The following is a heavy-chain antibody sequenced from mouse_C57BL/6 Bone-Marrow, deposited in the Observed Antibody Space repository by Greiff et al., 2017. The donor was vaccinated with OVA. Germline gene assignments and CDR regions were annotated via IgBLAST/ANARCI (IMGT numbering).Heavy chain of an antibody. V-gene: IGHV14-4*01. Sequence: VQLQQSGAELVRPGASVKLSCTASGFNIKDDYMHWVKQRPEQGLEWIGWIDPENGDTEYASKFQGKATITADKSSNTAYLQLSSLTSEDTAVYYCTPITTVVAHFDYWGQGTTLTVSS. D-gene: IGHD1-1*01. CDR2: IDPENGDT. J-gene: IGHJ2*01. CDR1: GFNIKDDY. CDR3: TPITTVVAHFDY.